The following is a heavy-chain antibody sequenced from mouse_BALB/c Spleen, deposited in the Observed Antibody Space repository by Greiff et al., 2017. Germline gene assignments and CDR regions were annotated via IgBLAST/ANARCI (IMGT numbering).Heavy chain of an antibody. CDR2: ICAGGST. CDR3: ARARYGNYPDWFAY. V-gene: IGHV2-9*02. CDR1: GFSLTSYG. J-gene: IGHJ3*01. D-gene: IGHD2-10*02. Sequence: QVQLKESGPGLVAPSQSLSITCTVSGFSLTSYGVYWVRQSPGKGLEWLGVICAGGSTNYNSALMSRLSISKNNSKSQVFLKMNSLQTDDTAMYYCARARYGNYPDWFAYWGQGTLVTVSA.